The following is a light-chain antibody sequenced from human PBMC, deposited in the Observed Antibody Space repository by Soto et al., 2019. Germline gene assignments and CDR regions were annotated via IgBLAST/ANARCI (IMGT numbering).Light chain of an antibody. J-gene: IGKJ4*01. Sequence: DIAMTQSPDSLALSLGERATINCKSSQSVFSRSNSKNYLAWYQQKPGQPPNLLIYWASFRESGVPDRFSGSGSGTDFTLTISSLQAEDVAVYYCQQYYSTPLTFGGGTKVEIK. CDR1: QSVFSRSNSKNY. CDR3: QQYYSTPLT. CDR2: WAS. V-gene: IGKV4-1*01.